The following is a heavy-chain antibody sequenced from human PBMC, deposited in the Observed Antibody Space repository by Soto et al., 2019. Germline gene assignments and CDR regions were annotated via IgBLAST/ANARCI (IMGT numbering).Heavy chain of an antibody. D-gene: IGHD3-3*01. CDR1: GFTFGDYA. CDR3: AKKDFWSGYRPFDY. V-gene: IGHV3-23*01. Sequence: GGSLRLSSTASGFTFGDYAMSWFRQAPGKGLEWVSAISGSGGSTYYADSVKGRFTISRDNSKNTLYLQMNSLRAEDTAVYYCAKKDFWSGYRPFDYWGQGTLVTVSS. CDR2: ISGSGGST. J-gene: IGHJ4*02.